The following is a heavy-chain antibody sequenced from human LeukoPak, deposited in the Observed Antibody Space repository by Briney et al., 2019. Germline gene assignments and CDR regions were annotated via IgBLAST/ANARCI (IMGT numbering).Heavy chain of an antibody. Sequence: ASVKVSCKASGYTFTSYAMHWVRQAPGQRLEWMGWINAGNGNTKYSQKFQGRVTITRDTSASTAYMELSSLRSEDTAVYYCARDEGEVRGGDLGARNYFDYWGQGTLVTVSS. D-gene: IGHD2-21*02. J-gene: IGHJ4*02. CDR3: ARDEGEVRGGDLGARNYFDY. CDR1: GYTFTSYA. CDR2: INAGNGNT. V-gene: IGHV1-3*01.